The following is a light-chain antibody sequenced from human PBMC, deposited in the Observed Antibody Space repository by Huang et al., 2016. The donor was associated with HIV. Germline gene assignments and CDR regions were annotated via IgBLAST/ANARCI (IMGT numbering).Light chain of an antibody. Sequence: EIVLTQSPGTLSLSPGERATLSCRASQSVSSSYLAWYQQKPGQAPRLLIYGASSRATGIPDRVSGSGSGTDFTLTISRLEPEDLAVYYCQQYGSSRIFTFGPGTKVDIK. V-gene: IGKV3-20*01. J-gene: IGKJ3*01. CDR1: QSVSSSY. CDR2: GAS. CDR3: QQYGSSRIFT.